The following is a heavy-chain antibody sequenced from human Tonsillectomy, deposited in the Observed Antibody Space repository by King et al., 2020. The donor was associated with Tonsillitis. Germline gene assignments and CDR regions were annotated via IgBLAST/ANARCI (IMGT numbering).Heavy chain of an antibody. CDR3: ARDQSITIFGVLIGYYNMDV. V-gene: IGHV1-18*01. D-gene: IGHD3-3*01. Sequence: QLVQSGTEVKKPGASVKVSCKASGYTFTRYGISWVRQAPGQGLEWMGWINTYNDNTKHAQKLHGRATMTTDTSTSTAYMELRSLRSDDTAVDFCARDQSITIFGVLIGYYNMDVWGKGTTVTVTS. CDR2: INTYNDNT. CDR1: GYTFTRYG. J-gene: IGHJ6*03.